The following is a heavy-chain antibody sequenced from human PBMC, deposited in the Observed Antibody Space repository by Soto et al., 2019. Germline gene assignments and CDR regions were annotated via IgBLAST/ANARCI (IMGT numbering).Heavy chain of an antibody. CDR3: ARDAVPYCGGDCYSGSGY. D-gene: IGHD2-21*02. Sequence: ASVKVSCKASGYTFTSYGISWVRQAPGQGLEWMGWISAYNGNTNYAQKLQGRVTMTTDTSTSTAYMELSSLRSEDTAVYYCARDAVPYCGGDCYSGSGYWGQGTLVTVSS. J-gene: IGHJ4*02. CDR2: ISAYNGNT. CDR1: GYTFTSYG. V-gene: IGHV1-18*01.